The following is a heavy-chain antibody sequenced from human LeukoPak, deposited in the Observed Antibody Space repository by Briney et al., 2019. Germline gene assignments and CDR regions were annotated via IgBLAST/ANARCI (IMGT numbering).Heavy chain of an antibody. Sequence: SETLSLTCAVYGGSFSGYYWSWIRQPPGKGLEWIGEINHSGSTNYNPSLKSRVTISVDTSKNQFSLKLSSVTAADTAVYYCARGQAYYDYVWGSYRPEIVKAGFDYWGQGTLVTVSS. CDR2: INHSGST. D-gene: IGHD3-16*02. J-gene: IGHJ4*02. V-gene: IGHV4-34*01. CDR1: GGSFSGYY. CDR3: ARGQAYYDYVWGSYRPEIVKAGFDY.